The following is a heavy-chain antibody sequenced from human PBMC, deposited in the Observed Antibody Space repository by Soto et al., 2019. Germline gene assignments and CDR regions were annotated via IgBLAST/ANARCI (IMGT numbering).Heavy chain of an antibody. Sequence: SGGSLRLSCAASGFTFSSYGMHWVRQAPGKGLEWVAVILYDGSKKCYADSVKGRFTISRDNSKNTLYLQMSSLRAEDTALYYCVKDGSSGWPYFDDMDVWGQGTTVTVS. CDR3: VKDGSSGWPYFDDMDV. V-gene: IGHV3-30*18. J-gene: IGHJ6*02. CDR2: ILYDGSKK. D-gene: IGHD6-19*01. CDR1: GFTFSSYG.